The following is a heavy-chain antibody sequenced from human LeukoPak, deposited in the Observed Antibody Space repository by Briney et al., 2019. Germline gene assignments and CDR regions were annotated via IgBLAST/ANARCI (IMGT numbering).Heavy chain of an antibody. V-gene: IGHV3-74*01. CDR1: GFTFSNYW. CDR2: INSDGSTT. CDR3: TRGGVDY. J-gene: IGHJ4*02. D-gene: IGHD3-16*01. Sequence: GGSLRLSCAASGFTFSNYWMHWVRQAPGKGLVWVSRINSDGSTTTYADSVKGRFTISRDNVKNTVYLQMNSLRAEDTAVYYCTRGGVDYWGQGTLVTVSS.